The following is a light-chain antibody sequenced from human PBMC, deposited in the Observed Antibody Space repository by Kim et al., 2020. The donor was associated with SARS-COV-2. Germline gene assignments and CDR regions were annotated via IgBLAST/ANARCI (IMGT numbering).Light chain of an antibody. CDR3: QESYSDPYT. CDR2: AAS. Sequence: SVSVGDRVSIACRASQSFTTFLNWYQQKPGKAPKLLLSAASTLQDGVPSRFSGSGSGTDFTLTINNLQPEDVASYYCQESYSDPYTFGQGTKLEI. J-gene: IGKJ2*01. CDR1: QSFTTF. V-gene: IGKV1-39*01.